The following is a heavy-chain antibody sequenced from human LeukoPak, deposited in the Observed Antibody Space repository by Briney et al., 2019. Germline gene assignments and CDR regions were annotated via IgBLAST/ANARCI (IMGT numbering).Heavy chain of an antibody. Sequence: GGSLRLSCAASGFTLSSYGMHWVRQAPGKGLEWVAVIWYDGSNKYYADSVKGRFTISRDNSKNTLYLQMNSLRAEDTAVYYCARVGGSYYGTYYYYGMDVWGQGTTVTVSS. CDR2: IWYDGSNK. CDR1: GFTLSSYG. J-gene: IGHJ6*02. CDR3: ARVGGSYYGTYYYYGMDV. D-gene: IGHD1-26*01. V-gene: IGHV3-33*08.